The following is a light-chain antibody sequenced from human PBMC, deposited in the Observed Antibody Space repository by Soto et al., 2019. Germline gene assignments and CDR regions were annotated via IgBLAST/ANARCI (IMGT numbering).Light chain of an antibody. CDR2: GAS. V-gene: IGKV3-20*01. CDR1: QSVSSRY. Sequence: EIVLTQSPGTLSLSPRERATLSCRASQSVSSRYLAWYQQKPGQAPRLLIYGASNRATGIPDRFSGSGSGTDFTLTISRLEPEDFAVYFCQQYGSSPPFTFGQGTKVEIK. J-gene: IGKJ2*01. CDR3: QQYGSSPPFT.